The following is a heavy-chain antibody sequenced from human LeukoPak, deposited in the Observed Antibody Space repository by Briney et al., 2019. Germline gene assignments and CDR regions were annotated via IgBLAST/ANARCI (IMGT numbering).Heavy chain of an antibody. CDR3: AKDIPHYYDSSGFYGDYFDY. CDR1: GFTFDDYA. Sequence: PGGPLRLSCAASGFTFDDYAMHWFRQAPGKGLEWVSLISGDGGSTYSADSVKGRFTISRDNSKNSLYLQRNSLRTEDTALYYCAKDIPHYYDSSGFYGDYFDYWGQGTLVTVSS. V-gene: IGHV3-43*02. D-gene: IGHD3-22*01. CDR2: ISGDGGST. J-gene: IGHJ4*02.